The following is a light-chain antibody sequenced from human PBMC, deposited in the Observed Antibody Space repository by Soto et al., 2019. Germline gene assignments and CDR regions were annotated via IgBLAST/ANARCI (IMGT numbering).Light chain of an antibody. Sequence: QSVLTQPASESGSPGQSITISCTGTSSDVGSYNLVSWYQQHPGKAPKLMIYEGSKRPSGVSNRFSGSKSGNTASLTISGLQAEDETDYYCCSYAGSSTWVFGGGTKVTFL. CDR2: EGS. J-gene: IGLJ3*02. CDR1: SSDVGSYNL. CDR3: CSYAGSSTWV. V-gene: IGLV2-23*01.